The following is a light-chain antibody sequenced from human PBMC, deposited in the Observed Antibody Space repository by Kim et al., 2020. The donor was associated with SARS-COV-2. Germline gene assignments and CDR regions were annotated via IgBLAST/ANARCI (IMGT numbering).Light chain of an antibody. V-gene: IGKV3-15*01. CDR3: QQYNTWPMYT. CDR2: DAA. CDR1: HSISSH. J-gene: IGKJ2*01. Sequence: SPAESVPPSSSASHSISSHLASYHQTPAQPPRLLIHDAATRAPGVPDRFSGSGSGTEFSLTISSLQSEDSAVYYCQQYNTWPMYTFGQGTKLEI.